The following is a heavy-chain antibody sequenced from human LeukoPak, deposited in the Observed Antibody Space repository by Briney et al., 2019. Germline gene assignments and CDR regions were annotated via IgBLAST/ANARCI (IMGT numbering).Heavy chain of an antibody. CDR1: GGTFTSYA. CDR3: TRMFGNHYYHSKTTALFDP. CDR2: IIPIFGTA. Sequence: SVKVSCKASGGTFTSYAISWVRQAPGQGLEWMGGIIPIFGTANYAQKFQGRVTITADESTSTAYMELSSLRSEDTAVYYCTRMFGNHYYHSKTTALFDPWGQGTLVTVSS. V-gene: IGHV1-69*01. J-gene: IGHJ5*02. D-gene: IGHD3-22*01.